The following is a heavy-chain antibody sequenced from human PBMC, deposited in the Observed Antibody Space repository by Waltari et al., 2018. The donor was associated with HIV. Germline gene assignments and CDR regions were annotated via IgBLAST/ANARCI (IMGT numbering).Heavy chain of an antibody. CDR3: ARGSGSTYGDSFDM. V-gene: IGHV4-39*02. CDR2: VYYGGTN. J-gene: IGHJ3*02. D-gene: IGHD1-26*01. Sequence: QLPLQESGPGLVKPWDTLSLTCTVSDDSFTSSSYFWGWIRQAPGKGLEWSGGVYYGGTNYYNPSLKSRATVSADTSRRQFSLRLSAVTAEDTAIYYCARGSGSTYGDSFDMWGQGTRVIVSS. CDR1: DDSFTSSSYF.